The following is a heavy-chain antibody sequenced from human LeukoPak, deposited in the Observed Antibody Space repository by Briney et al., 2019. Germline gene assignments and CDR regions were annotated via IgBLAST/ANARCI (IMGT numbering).Heavy chain of an antibody. CDR3: ARGQHPLDSSGYYDYYYGMDV. Sequence: GRSLRLSCAASGFTFDDYAMHWVRQAPGKGLEWVSGISWNSGSIGYADSVKGRFTISRDNAKNSLYLQMNSLRAEDTAVYYCARGQHPLDSSGYYDYYYGMDVWGQGTTVTVS. CDR2: ISWNSGSI. V-gene: IGHV3-9*01. CDR1: GFTFDDYA. D-gene: IGHD3-22*01. J-gene: IGHJ6*02.